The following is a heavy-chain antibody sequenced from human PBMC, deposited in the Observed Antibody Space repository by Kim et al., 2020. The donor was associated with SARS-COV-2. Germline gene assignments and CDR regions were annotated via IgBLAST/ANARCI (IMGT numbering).Heavy chain of an antibody. J-gene: IGHJ4*02. CDR2: ISYDGSNK. V-gene: IGHV3-30*18. CDR1: GFTFSSYG. Sequence: GGSLRLSCAASGFTFSSYGMHWVRQAPGKGLEWVAVISYDGSNKYYADSVKGRFTISRDNSKNTLYLQMNSLRAEDTAVYYCAKDIMRAFDYWGQGTLVTVSS. CDR3: AKDIMRAFDY. D-gene: IGHD1-20*01.